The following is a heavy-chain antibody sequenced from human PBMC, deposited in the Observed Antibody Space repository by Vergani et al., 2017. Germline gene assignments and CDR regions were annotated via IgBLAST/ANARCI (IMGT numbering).Heavy chain of an antibody. J-gene: IGHJ5*02. Sequence: QVQLVQSGAEVKKPGASVKVSCKASGNTFTDYYMHWVRQAPGQGLEWMGWINPNSGGINYAQKFQGRVAMTRDTSISTAYMELSNLRSDDTAVYYCARGSSGYDLNWFDPWGQGTLVTVSS. CDR3: ARGSSGYDLNWFDP. D-gene: IGHD5-12*01. CDR1: GNTFTDYY. CDR2: INPNSGGI. V-gene: IGHV1-2*02.